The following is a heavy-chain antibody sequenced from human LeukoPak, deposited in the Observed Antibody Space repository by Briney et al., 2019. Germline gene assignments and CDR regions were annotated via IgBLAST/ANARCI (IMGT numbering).Heavy chain of an antibody. CDR1: GGSFSGYY. J-gene: IGHJ4*02. CDR2: MSSNGET. D-gene: IGHD1-26*01. V-gene: IGHV4-34*01. Sequence: PSETLSLTCAVYGGSFSGYYWSWIRQPPGKGLEWVGSMSSNGETYYNTPLKSRVTMSLDTSRNQFSLRLTSVTAADTAVYYCAKDSLRERIVGSTTRGVNDYWGQGTLVTVSS. CDR3: AKDSLRERIVGSTTRGVNDY.